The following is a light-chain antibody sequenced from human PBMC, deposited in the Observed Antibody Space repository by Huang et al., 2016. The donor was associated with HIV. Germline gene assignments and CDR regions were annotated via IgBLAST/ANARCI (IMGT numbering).Light chain of an antibody. CDR1: QSLLHTNGYSY. V-gene: IGKV2-28*01. CDR3: MQALQNPRT. Sequence: IVMTQSPLCLPVTPGAPASISCRSSQSLLHTNGYSYVDWYLQKQGQSPQLLIYLSSKRTTGVPDRIRGSGSVLDLTLKISSMKAEDVGIYYCMQALQNPRTFGQGTRLEIK. CDR2: LSS. J-gene: IGKJ5*01.